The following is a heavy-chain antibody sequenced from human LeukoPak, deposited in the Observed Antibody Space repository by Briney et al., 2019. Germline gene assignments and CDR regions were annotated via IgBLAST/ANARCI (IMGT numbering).Heavy chain of an antibody. CDR1: GGSISSYY. CDR3: ARMYIKWGRYLQH. CDR2: IYYSGST. D-gene: IGHD1-26*01. J-gene: IGHJ1*01. Sequence: PSETLSLTCTVSGGSISSYYWSWLRQPPGKGLEWIGYIYYSGSTNYNPSLKSRVTISVDTSKNQFSLKLSSVTAADTAVYYCARMYIKWGRYLQHWGQGTLVTVSS. V-gene: IGHV4-59*12.